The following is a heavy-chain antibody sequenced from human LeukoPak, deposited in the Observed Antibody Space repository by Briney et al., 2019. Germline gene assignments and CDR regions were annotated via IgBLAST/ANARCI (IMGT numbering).Heavy chain of an antibody. CDR2: IYYSGST. J-gene: IGHJ3*02. CDR1: GGSISSYY. D-gene: IGHD2-21*01. CDR3: ARGWQLGGDLGDAFDI. Sequence: SETLSLTCTVSGGSISSYYWSWIRQPPGKGLEWIGYIYYSGSTNYNPSLKSRVTISVDTSKNQFSLKLSSVTAADTAVYYCARGWQLGGDLGDAFDIWGQGTMVTVSS. V-gene: IGHV4-59*01.